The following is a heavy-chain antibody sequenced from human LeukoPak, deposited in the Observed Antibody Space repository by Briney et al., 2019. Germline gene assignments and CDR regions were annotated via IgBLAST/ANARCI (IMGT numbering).Heavy chain of an antibody. D-gene: IGHD3-10*01. Sequence: PGGSLRLSCAASGFIFSTNGMHWVRQAPGKGLEWVAFIRNDGTIRYYADSIKGRFTISRDNSKNTLYLQMSSLRVDDTAVYYRAKGRAGMVRGVCDYWGQGTLVTVSS. CDR2: IRNDGTIR. CDR3: AKGRAGMVRGVCDY. V-gene: IGHV3-30*02. J-gene: IGHJ4*02. CDR1: GFIFSTNG.